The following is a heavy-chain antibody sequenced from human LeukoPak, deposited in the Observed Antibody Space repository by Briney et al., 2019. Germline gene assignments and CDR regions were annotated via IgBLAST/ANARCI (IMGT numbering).Heavy chain of an antibody. D-gene: IGHD3-10*01. J-gene: IGHJ6*03. CDR3: ATAVGLSRPYYYMDV. CDR1: GGTFSSYA. Sequence: SVKVSCKASGGTFSSYAISWVRQAPGQGLEWMGGIIPIFGTANYAQKFQGRVTMTEDTSTDTAYMELSSLRSEDTAVYYCATAVGLSRPYYYMDVWGKGTTVTVSS. V-gene: IGHV1-69*06. CDR2: IIPIFGTA.